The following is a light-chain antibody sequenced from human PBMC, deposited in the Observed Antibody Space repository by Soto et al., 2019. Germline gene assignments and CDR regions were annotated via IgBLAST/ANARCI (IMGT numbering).Light chain of an antibody. J-gene: IGKJ1*01. CDR1: QSVSSY. CDR3: QQSDRTPQT. CDR2: AES. Sequence: DILMTQSPSSLSASVGDRVTITCRASQSVSSYLNWYQQKPGKAQKLLIYAESSLQSGVPSRFSGSGSGTDFTLTISRLQPEDFATSYWQQSDRTPQTFGQGTKVEIK. V-gene: IGKV1-39*01.